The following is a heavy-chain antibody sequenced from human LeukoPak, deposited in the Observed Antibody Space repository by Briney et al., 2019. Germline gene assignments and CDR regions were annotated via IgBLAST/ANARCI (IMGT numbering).Heavy chain of an antibody. D-gene: IGHD1-26*01. V-gene: IGHV4-39*07. J-gene: IGHJ6*03. Sequence: SVTLSLTCTVSGGSISSSSYYWGWIRQPPGKGLEWIGSIYYTGNTYYNPSLKSRVTISVDTSKNQFSLKLSSVTAADTAVYYCARGHSSASYTYYYYYMDVWGKGTTVTVSS. CDR1: GGSISSSSYY. CDR2: IYYTGNT. CDR3: ARGHSSASYTYYYYYMDV.